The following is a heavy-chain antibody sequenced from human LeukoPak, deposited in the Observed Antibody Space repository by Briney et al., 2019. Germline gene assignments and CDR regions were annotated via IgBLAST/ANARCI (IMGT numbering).Heavy chain of an antibody. V-gene: IGHV3-48*01. D-gene: IGHD3-3*01. Sequence: PGGSLRLSCAASGFVFSSYSMNWVRQAPGKGLEWVSFLIVGNGNQHYADSVKGRFTISRDDAKNSLYLQMNSLRAEDTAVYYCARDRGWRTSGYYLYYFEYWGQGTLVTYSS. J-gene: IGHJ4*02. CDR3: ARDRGWRTSGYYLYYFEY. CDR1: GFVFSSYS. CDR2: LIVGNGNQ.